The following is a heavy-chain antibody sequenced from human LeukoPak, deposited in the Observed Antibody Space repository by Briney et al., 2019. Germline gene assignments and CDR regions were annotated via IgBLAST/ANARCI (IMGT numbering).Heavy chain of an antibody. CDR3: ARGLGSSGYYSYFDY. D-gene: IGHD3-22*01. J-gene: IGHJ4*02. V-gene: IGHV1-69*05. CDR1: GGTFSSYA. CDR2: IIPIFGTA. Sequence: ASVKVSCKASGGTFSSYAIKWVRQAPGQGLEWMGGIIPIFGTANYAQKFQGRVTITTDESTSTAYMELSSLRSEDTAVYYCARGLGSSGYYSYFDYWGQGTLVTVSS.